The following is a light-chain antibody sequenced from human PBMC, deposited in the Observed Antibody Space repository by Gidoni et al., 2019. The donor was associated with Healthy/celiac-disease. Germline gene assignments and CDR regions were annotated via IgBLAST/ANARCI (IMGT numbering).Light chain of an antibody. CDR3: SSYTSSSTVV. Sequence: QSALTQPASVSGSPGQSSTISCTGTSSDVGGYNYVSWYQQHPGKAPKLMIYEVSMRPSGVSIRFSGSKSGNTASLTISGLQAEDEADYYCSSYTSSSTVVFGGGTKLTVL. CDR1: SSDVGGYNY. J-gene: IGLJ2*01. CDR2: EVS. V-gene: IGLV2-14*01.